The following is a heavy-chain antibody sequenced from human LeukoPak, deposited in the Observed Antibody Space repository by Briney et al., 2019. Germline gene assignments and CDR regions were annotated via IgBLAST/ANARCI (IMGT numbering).Heavy chain of an antibody. V-gene: IGHV5-51*01. D-gene: IGHD2-15*01. J-gene: IGHJ6*02. CDR2: IYPGDSDT. Sequence: GESLKISCKGSGYSFSTYWIAWVRQMPGKGLEWMGIIYPGDSDTRYSPSFQGQVTISADKSISTAYLQWSSLKASDTAMYYCARHLTGVAAPYYGMDVWGQGTTVTVSS. CDR3: ARHLTGVAAPYYGMDV. CDR1: GYSFSTYW.